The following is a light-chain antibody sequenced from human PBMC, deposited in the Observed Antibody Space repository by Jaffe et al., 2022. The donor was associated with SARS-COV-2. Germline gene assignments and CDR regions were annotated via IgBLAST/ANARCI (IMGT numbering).Light chain of an antibody. CDR1: SSDVGSYNL. J-gene: IGLJ3*02. V-gene: IGLV2-23*01. CDR3: CSYAGSGPNWV. Sequence: QSALTQPASVSGSPGQSITISCTGTSSDVGSYNLVSWYQQHPGKAPKLMIYEGSKRPSGVSNRFSGSKSGNTASLTISGLQAEDEADYYCCSYAGSGPNWVFGGGTKLTVL. CDR2: EGS.